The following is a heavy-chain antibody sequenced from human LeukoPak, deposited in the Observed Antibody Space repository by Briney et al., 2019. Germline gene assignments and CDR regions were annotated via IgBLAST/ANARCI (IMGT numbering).Heavy chain of an antibody. CDR1: GFTFSSYD. D-gene: IGHD2-15*01. Sequence: GGSLRLSCAASGFTFSSYDMHWVRQAPGKGLEWVAIISYDGSIKYYADSVKGRFTISRDNSKKTLYLQMNSLRVEDTAVYYCANAKSGGWYLQGFDPWGQGTLVTVSS. CDR3: ANAKSGGWYLQGFDP. V-gene: IGHV3-30*18. CDR2: ISYDGSIK. J-gene: IGHJ5*02.